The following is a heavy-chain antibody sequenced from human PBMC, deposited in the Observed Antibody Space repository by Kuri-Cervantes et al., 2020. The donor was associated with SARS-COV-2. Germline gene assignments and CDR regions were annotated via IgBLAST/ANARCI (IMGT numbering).Heavy chain of an antibody. CDR1: GYSFTSYW. CDR2: ISSSSSYI. V-gene: IGHV3-21*01. D-gene: IGHD6-19*01. Sequence: SCKGSGYSFTSYWIGWVRQAPGKGLEWVASISSSSSYIYDADSVKGRFTISRDHAKNSVYLEMNSLRVEDTAVYYCARDTYNSGWHGGWFDPWGEGNPV. J-gene: IGHJ5*01. CDR3: ARDTYNSGWHGGWFDP.